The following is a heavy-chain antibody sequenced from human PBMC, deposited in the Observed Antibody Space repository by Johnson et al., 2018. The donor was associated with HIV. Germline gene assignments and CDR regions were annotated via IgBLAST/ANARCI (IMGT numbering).Heavy chain of an antibody. CDR3: ARDVTKDAFDI. J-gene: IGHJ3*02. Sequence: VRLVESGGGVVQPGESLRLSCAASGFTVSSNYMSWVRQAPGKGLEWVAVIYSGGSTYYADSVKGRFTISRDNSKNTLYLQMNSLRAEDTAVYYCARDVTKDAFDIWGQGTMVTVSS. D-gene: IGHD4-17*01. CDR2: IYSGGST. V-gene: IGHV3-66*01. CDR1: GFTVSSNY.